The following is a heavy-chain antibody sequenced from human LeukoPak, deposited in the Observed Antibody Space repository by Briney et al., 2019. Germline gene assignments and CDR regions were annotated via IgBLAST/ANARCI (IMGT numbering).Heavy chain of an antibody. V-gene: IGHV4-34*01. J-gene: IGHJ4*02. Sequence: SETLSLTCAVYGGSFSGYYWSWIRQPPGKGLEWIGEINHSGSTNYNPSLKSRVTISVDTSKNQFSLKLSFVTAADTAVYYCARGRGMATILDYWGQGTLVTVSS. CDR2: INHSGST. D-gene: IGHD5-24*01. CDR1: GGSFSGYY. CDR3: ARGRGMATILDY.